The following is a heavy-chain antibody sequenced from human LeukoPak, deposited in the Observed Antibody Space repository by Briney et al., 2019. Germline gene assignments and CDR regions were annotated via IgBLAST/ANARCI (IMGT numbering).Heavy chain of an antibody. V-gene: IGHV1-18*01. CDR1: GYTFTSYG. Sequence: AASVKVSRKASGYTFTSYGISWVRQAPGQGLEGMGWISACNGNTNYAQKLQGRVTMTTDTSTRTAYMELRSLRSDDTAVYYCARDRGTIVGATNWFDPWGQGTLVTVSS. D-gene: IGHD1-26*01. J-gene: IGHJ5*02. CDR2: ISACNGNT. CDR3: ARDRGTIVGATNWFDP.